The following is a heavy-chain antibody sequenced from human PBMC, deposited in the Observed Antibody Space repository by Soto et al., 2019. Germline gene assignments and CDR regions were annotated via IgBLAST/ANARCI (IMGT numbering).Heavy chain of an antibody. Sequence: GGSLRLSCAASEFTFSNYAMHWVRQAPGKGLQWVAAISNDGNKQYYADSVEDRFTISRDNSRNTLDLQMNNLRTEDTGVYFCARDIYSYGSVGTPDIWGQGTMVTVSS. V-gene: IGHV3-30*04. CDR3: ARDIYSYGSVGTPDI. CDR1: EFTFSNYA. D-gene: IGHD5-18*01. J-gene: IGHJ3*02. CDR2: ISNDGNKQ.